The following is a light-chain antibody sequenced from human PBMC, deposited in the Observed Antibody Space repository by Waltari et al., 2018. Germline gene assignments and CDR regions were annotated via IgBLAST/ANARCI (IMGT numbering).Light chain of an antibody. Sequence: QSALTQPASVSGSPGQSITISCTGTSSDIGGYNYASWYQQHPGRAPKLIIYDAGKRPWGVSVRFSGSKSGNAASLTSSGLQAEDEADYYCSSYTSVSASVVFGGGTKLTVL. CDR1: SSDIGGYNY. CDR2: DAG. V-gene: IGLV2-14*01. J-gene: IGLJ2*01. CDR3: SSYTSVSASVV.